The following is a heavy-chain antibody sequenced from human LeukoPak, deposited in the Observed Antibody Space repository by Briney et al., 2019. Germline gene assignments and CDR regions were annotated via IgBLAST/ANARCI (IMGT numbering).Heavy chain of an antibody. Sequence: PGGSLRLSCAASGFTFSSYEMNWVRQAPGKGLEWVSYISSSGSYIYYADSVKGRFTISRDNAKNSLYLQMNSLRAEDTAVYYCARDVVVPAARSLAFDIWGQGTMVTVSS. J-gene: IGHJ3*02. V-gene: IGHV3-21*05. CDR1: GFTFSSYE. CDR3: ARDVVVPAARSLAFDI. D-gene: IGHD2-2*01. CDR2: ISSSGSYI.